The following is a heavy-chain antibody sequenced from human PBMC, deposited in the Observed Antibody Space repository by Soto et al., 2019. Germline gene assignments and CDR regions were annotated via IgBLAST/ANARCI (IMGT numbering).Heavy chain of an antibody. V-gene: IGHV1-18*01. CDR2: ISAYNGDK. D-gene: IGHD6-13*01. Sequence: ASVKVSCKASGYTCINYGVSGVGQSPGQGLEWMGWISAYNGDKKYAQNVQGRVTLTTDTSTSTAYMEMRTLRSDDTAAYYCARDGPHIPAVGDVWGQGTTVTVSS. CDR1: GYTCINYG. J-gene: IGHJ6*02. CDR3: ARDGPHIPAVGDV.